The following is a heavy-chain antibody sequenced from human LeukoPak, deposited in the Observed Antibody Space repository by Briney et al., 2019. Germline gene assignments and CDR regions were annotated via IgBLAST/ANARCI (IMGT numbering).Heavy chain of an antibody. CDR1: GGSISSGGYY. D-gene: IGHD3-9*01. CDR3: ARGGNYDILTGYNTIFDY. J-gene: IGHJ4*02. CDR2: IYYSGST. V-gene: IGHV4-31*03. Sequence: SETLSLTCTVSGGSISSGGYYWSWIRQHPGKGLEWIGYIYYSGSTYYNPSLKSRVTISVDTSKNQFSLKLSSVTAADTAAYYCARGGNYDILTGYNTIFDYWGQGTLVTVSS.